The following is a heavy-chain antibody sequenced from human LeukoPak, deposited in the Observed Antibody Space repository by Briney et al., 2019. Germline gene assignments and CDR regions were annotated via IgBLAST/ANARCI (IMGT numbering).Heavy chain of an antibody. Sequence: GESLKISCKGSGYSFTIYWIGWVRQMPGKGLEWMGIIYPGDSDTRYSPSFQGQVTISADKSINTVYLQWSSLKASDTAMYYCARQGCSSTSCDWFDPWGQGTLVTVSS. D-gene: IGHD2-2*01. V-gene: IGHV5-51*01. CDR1: GYSFTIYW. CDR3: ARQGCSSTSCDWFDP. CDR2: IYPGDSDT. J-gene: IGHJ5*02.